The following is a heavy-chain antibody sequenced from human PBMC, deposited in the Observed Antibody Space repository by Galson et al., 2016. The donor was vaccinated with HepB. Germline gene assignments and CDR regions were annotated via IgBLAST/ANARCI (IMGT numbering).Heavy chain of an antibody. Sequence: SLRLSCAASGFTFDMYWMSWVRQAPGKGLEWVANIKYDGNEKHYVDSVKGRFTISRDNAKNSLDLQMNGLRVEDTAVYFCARADVILGLTDYWGQGTLVTVSS. D-gene: IGHD3/OR15-3a*01. CDR3: ARADVILGLTDY. V-gene: IGHV3-7*04. CDR2: IKYDGNEK. J-gene: IGHJ4*02. CDR1: GFTFDMYW.